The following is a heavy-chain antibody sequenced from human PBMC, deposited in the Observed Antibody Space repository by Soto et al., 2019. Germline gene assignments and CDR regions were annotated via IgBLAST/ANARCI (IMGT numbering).Heavy chain of an antibody. CDR2: LYDVFGS. CDR3: ASWREREHAFDV. J-gene: IGHJ3*01. CDR1: GLTVSGTKY. V-gene: IGHV3-53*01. Sequence: DVQLVESGGGLIQPGESLRLSCVAFGLTVSGTKYVAWGRQAPGKGLEWVSALYDVFGSFYADSVKGRFTTSIDRSRSTVYLHMNDLRPDDTAVYYCASWREREHAFDVWGQGTAVIVSP. D-gene: IGHD1-1*01.